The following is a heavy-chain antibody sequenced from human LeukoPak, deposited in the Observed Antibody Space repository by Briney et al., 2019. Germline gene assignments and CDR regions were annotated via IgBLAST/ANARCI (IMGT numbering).Heavy chain of an antibody. J-gene: IGHJ6*02. CDR1: GYTFTSYG. CDR2: ISAYNGNT. D-gene: IGHD6-19*01. Sequence: ASVKVSCKASGYTFTSYGISWVRQAPGQGLEWMGWISAYNGNTNYAQKLQGRVTMTTDTSTSTAYMELRSLRSDDTAVYYCARETGIAVAGTVYYYYGMDVWGQGTTITVSS. V-gene: IGHV1-18*01. CDR3: ARETGIAVAGTVYYYYGMDV.